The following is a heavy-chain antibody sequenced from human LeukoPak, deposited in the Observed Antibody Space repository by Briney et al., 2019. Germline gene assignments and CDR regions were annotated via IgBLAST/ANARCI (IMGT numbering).Heavy chain of an antibody. D-gene: IGHD2/OR15-2a*01. CDR3: ARLTLSGVSADY. V-gene: IGHV4-4*07. Sequence: SGTLSLTCTVSGASISTYYWSWIRQPAGKGLEWIGRMYTSGSTNYNPSLKSRVTMSVDTSKNQFSLKLSSVTAADTAVYYCARLTLSGVSADYWGQGTLVTVSS. CDR2: MYTSGST. J-gene: IGHJ4*02. CDR1: GASISTYY.